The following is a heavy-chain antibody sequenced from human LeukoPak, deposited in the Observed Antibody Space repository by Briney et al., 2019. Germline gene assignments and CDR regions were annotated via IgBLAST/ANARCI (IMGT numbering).Heavy chain of an antibody. CDR2: ISFSGSTI. CDR1: GFTFSDYY. J-gene: IGHJ4*02. D-gene: IGHD7-27*01. Sequence: GGSLRLSCAASGFTFSDYYMSWIRQAPGKGLEWVSYISFSGSTIYYADSVKGRFTISRDNAKNSLYLQMNSLRAEDTAVYYCAKVSSAWVFDYWGQGTLVTVSS. V-gene: IGHV3-11*01. CDR3: AKVSSAWVFDY.